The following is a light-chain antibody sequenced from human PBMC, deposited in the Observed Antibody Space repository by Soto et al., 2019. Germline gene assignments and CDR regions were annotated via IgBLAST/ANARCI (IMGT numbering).Light chain of an antibody. CDR1: SSDVGGYNY. V-gene: IGLV2-14*01. J-gene: IGLJ1*01. CDR2: DVS. Sequence: QSALTQSASVSGSPGQSITISCTGTSSDVGGYNYVSWYQQHPGKAPKLMIYDVSNRPSGVSNRFSGSKSGNTASLTISGLQAEDEADYYCSSYTSSSTPGVFGTGTKVTAL. CDR3: SSYTSSSTPGV.